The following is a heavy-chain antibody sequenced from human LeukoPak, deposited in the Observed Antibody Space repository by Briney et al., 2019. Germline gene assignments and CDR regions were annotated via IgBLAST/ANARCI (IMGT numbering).Heavy chain of an antibody. CDR3: ARRFLEWFRAFDP. CDR1: GGSISSYY. Sequence: SETLSLTCTVSGGSISSYYWSWIRQPPGKGLEWIGYIYYSGSTNYNPSLKSRVTISVDTSKNQFSLKLSSETAADTAVYYCARRFLEWFRAFDPWGQGTLVTVSS. J-gene: IGHJ5*02. V-gene: IGHV4-59*12. D-gene: IGHD3-3*01. CDR2: IYYSGST.